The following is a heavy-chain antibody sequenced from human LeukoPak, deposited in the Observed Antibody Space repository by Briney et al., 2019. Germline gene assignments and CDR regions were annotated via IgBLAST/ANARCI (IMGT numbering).Heavy chain of an antibody. CDR1: GGSMSSYY. CDR3: ARDHPILWFGESYYYGMDV. V-gene: IGHV4-59*01. D-gene: IGHD3-10*01. Sequence: SETLSLTCSVSGGSMSSYYWSWIRQPPGKGLEWIGYIYYSGSTNYNSSLKSRVTISVDTSKNQFSLKLSSVTAADTAVYYCARDHPILWFGESYYYGMDVWGKGTTVTVSS. CDR2: IYYSGST. J-gene: IGHJ6*04.